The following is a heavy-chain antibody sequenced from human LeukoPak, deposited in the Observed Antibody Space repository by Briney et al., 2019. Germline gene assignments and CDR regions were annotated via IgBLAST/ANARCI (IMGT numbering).Heavy chain of an antibody. CDR1: GGPISVYH. V-gene: IGHV4-59*01. D-gene: IGHD6-19*01. J-gene: IGHJ6*02. Sequence: SETLSLTCTVSGGPISVYHWSWIRQPPGRDLEWLGYIYYSGTTNYNPSLKGRVTISVDTSKNQFSLTLRSVTAADTAVYYCARDRSVAVGGEGHYFYGMDVWGQGTTVTVSS. CDR3: ARDRSVAVGGEGHYFYGMDV. CDR2: IYYSGTT.